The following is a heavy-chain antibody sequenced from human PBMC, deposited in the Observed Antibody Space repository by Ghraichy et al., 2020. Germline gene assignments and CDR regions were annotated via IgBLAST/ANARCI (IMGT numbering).Heavy chain of an antibody. CDR2: ISYDGSNK. D-gene: IGHD6-13*01. J-gene: IGHJ4*02. Sequence: LSLTCAASGFTFSSYAMHWVRQAPGKGLEWVAVISYDGSNKYYADSVKGRFTISRDNSKNTLYLQMNSLRAEDTAVYYCARDAVYSSSWYVDYWGQGTLVTVSS. CDR3: ARDAVYSSSWYVDY. CDR1: GFTFSSYA. V-gene: IGHV3-30*04.